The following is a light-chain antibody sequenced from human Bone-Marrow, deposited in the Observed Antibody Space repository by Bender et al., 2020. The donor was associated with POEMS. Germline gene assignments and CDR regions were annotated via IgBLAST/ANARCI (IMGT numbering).Light chain of an antibody. J-gene: IGLJ3*02. V-gene: IGLV1-44*01. CDR2: NNS. CDR3: ATGDDSLNGWV. Sequence: QSVLTQPPSASGTPGQRVTISCSGSSSKFGSYPVNWYQQLPGAAPKLVIFNNSKRPSGVPDRFSGPNSGTSASLAISGCLSDDDDDFYCATGDDSLNGWVFGGGTKLTVL. CDR1: SSKFGSYP.